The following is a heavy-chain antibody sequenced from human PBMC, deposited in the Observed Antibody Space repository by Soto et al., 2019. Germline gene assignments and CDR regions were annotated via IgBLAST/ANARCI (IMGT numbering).Heavy chain of an antibody. V-gene: IGHV4-59*01. D-gene: IGHD4-17*01. CDR1: GGSISSYY. CDR3: ATRLSTVTTYSEPYYYYYMDV. J-gene: IGHJ6*03. Sequence: TSETLSLTRTVSGGSISSYYRSWIRQPPGKGLEWIGYIYYSGSTNYNPSLKSRVTISVDTSKNQFSLKLSSVTAADTAVYYCATRLSTVTTYSEPYYYYYMDVWGKGTTVTVSS. CDR2: IYYSGST.